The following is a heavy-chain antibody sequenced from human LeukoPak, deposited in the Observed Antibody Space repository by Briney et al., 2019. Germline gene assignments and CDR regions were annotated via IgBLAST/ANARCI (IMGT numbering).Heavy chain of an antibody. Sequence: SETLSLTCAVSGGSINNYYWSWIRQPAGEGLEWIGRIFTSGSTDYNASLKSRVTMSVDTSKNQFSLKLSSVTAADTAVYYCAREEYGSTVTNYWGQGTLVTVSS. CDR3: AREEYGSTVTNY. CDR1: GGSINNYY. J-gene: IGHJ4*02. V-gene: IGHV4-4*07. CDR2: IFTSGST. D-gene: IGHD4-17*01.